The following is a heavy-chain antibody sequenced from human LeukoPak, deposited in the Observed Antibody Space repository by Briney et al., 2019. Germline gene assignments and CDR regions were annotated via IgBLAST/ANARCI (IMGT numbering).Heavy chain of an antibody. D-gene: IGHD2-21*02. CDR1: GYTFTSYG. J-gene: IGHJ4*02. V-gene: IGHV1-18*01. Sequence: ASVKVSCKASGYTFTSYGISWVRQAPGQGLEWTGWVSAHNGNTNYAQKFQGRVTMTTDTSTTTAYMELRSLRSDDTAVYYCARDHIVVVTAIPLDYWGQGTLVTVSS. CDR2: VSAHNGNT. CDR3: ARDHIVVVTAIPLDY.